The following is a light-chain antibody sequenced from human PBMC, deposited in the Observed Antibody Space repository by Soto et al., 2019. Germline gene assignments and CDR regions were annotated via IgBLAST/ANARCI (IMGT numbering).Light chain of an antibody. CDR1: QSISRS. CDR3: HQYNSWPPGT. V-gene: IGKV3-15*01. CDR2: DAS. Sequence: IVLTQSPALLCVSPGQTATLSSRASQSISRSLAWYQQKPGQAPRLLSSDASTRATVIPARFSGSGSGTEFTLTISSLQSEDFALYYCHQYNSWPPGTFGQGTKVDIK. J-gene: IGKJ2*01.